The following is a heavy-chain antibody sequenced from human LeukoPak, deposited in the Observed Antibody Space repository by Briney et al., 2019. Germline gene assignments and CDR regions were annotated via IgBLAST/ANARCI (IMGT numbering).Heavy chain of an antibody. CDR2: MNPNSGKT. CDR3: ARGGIAVAGIGGDY. Sequence: GASVKVSCKASGYTFTSYDINWVRQATGQGLEWMGWMNPNSGKTGYAQKFQGRVNITRNTSISTAYMELSSLRSEDTAVYYCARGGIAVAGIGGDYWGQGTLVTASS. D-gene: IGHD6-13*01. J-gene: IGHJ4*02. V-gene: IGHV1-8*03. CDR1: GYTFTSYD.